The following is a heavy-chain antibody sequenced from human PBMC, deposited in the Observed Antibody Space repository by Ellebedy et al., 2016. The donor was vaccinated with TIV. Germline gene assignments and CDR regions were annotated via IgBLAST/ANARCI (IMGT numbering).Heavy chain of an antibody. CDR3: ARISRDAFDV. J-gene: IGHJ3*01. V-gene: IGHV2-70*04. Sequence: SGPTLVKPTETLTLTCTLSGLSVSSNGMRVSWIRQPPGQALEWLARIDWDDDTFYTTSLRTRLTISKDTSKNQVVLTMTVMEPVVTATYYCARISRDAFDVWGQGTMVTVSS. CDR2: IDWDDDT. CDR1: GLSVSSNGMR.